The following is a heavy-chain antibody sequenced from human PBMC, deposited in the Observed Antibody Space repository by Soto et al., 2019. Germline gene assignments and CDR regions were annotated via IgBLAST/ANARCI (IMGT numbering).Heavy chain of an antibody. V-gene: IGHV1-2*04. CDR3: ARGGCSGGSCYVDYYYGMDV. D-gene: IGHD2-15*01. CDR1: GYTFTGYY. Sequence: EASVKVSCKASGYTFTGYYMHWVRQAPGQGLEWMGWINPNSGGTNYAQKFQGWVTMTRDTSISTAYMELSRLRSDDTAVYYCARGGCSGGSCYVDYYYGMDVWGQGTTVTVSS. CDR2: INPNSGGT. J-gene: IGHJ6*02.